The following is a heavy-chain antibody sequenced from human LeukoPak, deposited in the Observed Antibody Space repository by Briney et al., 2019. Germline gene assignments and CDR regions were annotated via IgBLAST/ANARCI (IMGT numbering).Heavy chain of an antibody. CDR2: MNPNSGNT. V-gene: IGHV1-8*01. CDR1: GYTFTSYD. J-gene: IGHJ4*02. CDR3: AREYRHQPD. Sequence: GASVKVSCKASGYTFTSYDINWLRQASGQGLEWLGWMNPNSGNTGYAQKFQGRFTKTWDTSITTAYMELSSLRSEDTAVYYCAREYRHQPDWGQGTLVTVSS. D-gene: IGHD5-12*01.